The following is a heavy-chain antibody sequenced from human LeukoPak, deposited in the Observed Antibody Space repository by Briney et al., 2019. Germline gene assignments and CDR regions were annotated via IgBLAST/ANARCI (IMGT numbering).Heavy chain of an antibody. D-gene: IGHD3-16*01. Sequence: GGSLRLSCAASRFTFSSYSMNWVRQAPGKGLEWVSSISSSSSYIYYADSVKGRFTISRDNAKNSLYLQMNSLRAEDTAVYYCAREVWGGRGNWFDPWGQGTLVTVSS. J-gene: IGHJ5*02. CDR2: ISSSSSYI. CDR1: RFTFSSYS. V-gene: IGHV3-21*01. CDR3: AREVWGGRGNWFDP.